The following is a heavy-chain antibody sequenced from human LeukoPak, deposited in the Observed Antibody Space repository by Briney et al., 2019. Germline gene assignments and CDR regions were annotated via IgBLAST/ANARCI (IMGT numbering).Heavy chain of an antibody. J-gene: IGHJ6*02. CDR1: GFTVSTYY. D-gene: IGHD4-17*01. CDR3: ARGPGGVTTFYGMDV. CDR2: IYSGGNT. V-gene: IGHV3-66*01. Sequence: GGSLRLSCAASGFTVSTYYVSWVRQAPGKGPEWVSVIYSGGNTYYADFVKARSTISRDNSKNAVYLQMGSLRAEDMAVYYCARGPGGVTTFYGMDVWGQGTTVTVSS.